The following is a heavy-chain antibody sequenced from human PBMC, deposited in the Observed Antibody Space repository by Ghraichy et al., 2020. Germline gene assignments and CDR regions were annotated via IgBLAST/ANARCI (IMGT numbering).Heavy chain of an antibody. D-gene: IGHD6-13*01. J-gene: IGHJ4*02. CDR1: GFTLSSQW. Sequence: GGSLRLSCAASGFTLSSQWMHWVRQAAGKGLEWVSRINSDGTTTDYADSVRGRFTIYRDNAKNTLYLQMSSLRAEDTAVYYCARRAGSLDYWGQGTLVTVSS. CDR2: INSDGTTT. CDR3: ARRAGSLDY. V-gene: IGHV3-74*01.